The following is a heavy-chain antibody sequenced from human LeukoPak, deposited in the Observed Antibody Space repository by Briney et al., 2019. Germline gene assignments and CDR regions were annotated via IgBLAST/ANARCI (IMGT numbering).Heavy chain of an antibody. CDR3: ARETQNEMSDY. J-gene: IGHJ4*02. Sequence: GGSLRLSCAASGFTFSSYSMNWVRQAPGKGLERVSYISSSSGTIYYADSLKGGFTSSRDNAKNSLYLQMNSLRAEDTAVYYCARETQNEMSDYWGQGTLVTVSS. CDR2: ISSSSGTI. CDR1: GFTFSSYS. V-gene: IGHV3-48*04. D-gene: IGHD1-1*01.